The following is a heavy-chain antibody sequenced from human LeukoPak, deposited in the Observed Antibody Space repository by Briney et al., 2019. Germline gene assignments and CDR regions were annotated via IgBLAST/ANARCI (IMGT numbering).Heavy chain of an antibody. Sequence: SQTLSLTCTVSSGSISSGDYYWSWIRQPPGKALEWIGYIYYSGSTYYNPSLKSRVTISIDTSKNQFSLKLSSVTAADTAMYYCASRGYTYGHFDYWGPGTLVTVSS. CDR1: SGSISSGDYY. CDR3: ASRGYTYGHFDY. V-gene: IGHV4-30-4*01. CDR2: IYYSGST. J-gene: IGHJ4*02. D-gene: IGHD5-18*01.